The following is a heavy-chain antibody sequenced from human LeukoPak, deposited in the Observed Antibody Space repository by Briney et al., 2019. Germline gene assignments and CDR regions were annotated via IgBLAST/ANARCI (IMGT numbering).Heavy chain of an antibody. CDR2: IYYSGST. Sequence: SETLSLTCTVSGGSISSSSYYWGWIRQPPGKGLEWIGSIYYSGSTYYNPSLKSRVTISVDTSKNQFSLKLSSVTAADTAVYYCARGGGFRLWGYSSGWYSNYWGQGTLVTVSS. J-gene: IGHJ4*02. CDR3: ARGGGFRLWGYSSGWYSNY. D-gene: IGHD6-19*01. V-gene: IGHV4-39*07. CDR1: GGSISSSSYY.